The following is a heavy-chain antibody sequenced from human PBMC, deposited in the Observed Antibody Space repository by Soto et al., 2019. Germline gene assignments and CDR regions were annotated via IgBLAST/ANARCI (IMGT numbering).Heavy chain of an antibody. Sequence: WGSLRVSCATSVFTFTMYSMNWVRQAPGKGLEWVSCISSSTNYIYYGDSMKGRFTISRDNAKNSLYLEMNSLRAEDTAVYYCARESEDLTSNFDYWGQGTMVTVSS. CDR2: ISSSTNYI. CDR3: ARESEDLTSNFDY. CDR1: VFTFTMYS. J-gene: IGHJ4*02. V-gene: IGHV3-21*06.